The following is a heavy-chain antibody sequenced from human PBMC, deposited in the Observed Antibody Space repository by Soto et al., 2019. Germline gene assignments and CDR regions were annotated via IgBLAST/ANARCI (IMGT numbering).Heavy chain of an antibody. CDR3: AANGGNYNFDK. Sequence: QVQLRESGPGRVKPSQTLSLTCSVSGGSVSSGDYYWSWIRQSPGKGLEWIAYFSHGGNTYYSPALKVRVTVSFNMSQKQFSLRLSSVTAADTATYDCAANGGNYNFDKWGQGTLVTVSS. D-gene: IGHD2-8*01. CDR2: FSHGGNT. V-gene: IGHV4-30-4*01. J-gene: IGHJ4*02. CDR1: GGSVSSGDYY.